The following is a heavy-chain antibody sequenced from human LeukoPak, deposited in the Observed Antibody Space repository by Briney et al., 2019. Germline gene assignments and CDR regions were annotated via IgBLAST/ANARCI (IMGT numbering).Heavy chain of an antibody. Sequence: ASVKVSCKASGYTFTSYAMNWVRQAPGQGLEWMGWINTSTGNPTYAQGFTGRFVFSLDTSVSTAYLRISSLKAEDTAVYYCARARSGWASDAFDIWGQGTMVTVSS. D-gene: IGHD6-19*01. V-gene: IGHV7-4-1*02. CDR3: ARARSGWASDAFDI. CDR1: GYTFTSYA. CDR2: INTSTGNP. J-gene: IGHJ3*02.